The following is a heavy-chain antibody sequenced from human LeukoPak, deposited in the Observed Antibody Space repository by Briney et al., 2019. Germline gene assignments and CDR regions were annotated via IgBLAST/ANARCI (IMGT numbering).Heavy chain of an antibody. CDR3: ARHYGP. V-gene: IGHV4-39*01. Sequence: SETLSLTCTVSGGSIGSGYYWAWIRQPPGKGLEWIGSIHYGGTTHYNPSLQSRVTISADTSKNQFALDLRSVTAADTAVYYCARHYGPWGQGTLVTVSS. D-gene: IGHD3-10*01. J-gene: IGHJ5*02. CDR1: GGSIGSGYY. CDR2: IHYGGTT.